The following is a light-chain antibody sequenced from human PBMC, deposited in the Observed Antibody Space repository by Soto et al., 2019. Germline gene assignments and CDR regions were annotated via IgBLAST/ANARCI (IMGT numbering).Light chain of an antibody. Sequence: HSVLTQPPSASGTPGQRVTISCSGSSSNIGSNYVYWYQQLPGTAPKLLIHRNNQRPSGVPDRFSASKSGTSASLAISGLRSEDEADYYCAAWDDTLSGHNYVFGTGTKLTVL. V-gene: IGLV1-47*01. CDR1: SSNIGSNY. CDR3: AAWDDTLSGHNYV. J-gene: IGLJ1*01. CDR2: RNN.